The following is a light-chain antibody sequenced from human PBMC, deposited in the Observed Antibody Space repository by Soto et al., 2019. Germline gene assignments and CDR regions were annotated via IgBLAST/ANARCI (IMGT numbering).Light chain of an antibody. V-gene: IGKV1-5*03. CDR2: KAS. J-gene: IGKJ1*01. CDR1: QSISSW. Sequence: DIQMTQSPSTLSASVGDRVTITCRASQSISSWLAWYQQNPGKAPKLLIYKASSLESGVRSRFSGSGSGTEFTLTISSLQPDDFATYYCQQYNSLWTFGQGTKVEIK. CDR3: QQYNSLWT.